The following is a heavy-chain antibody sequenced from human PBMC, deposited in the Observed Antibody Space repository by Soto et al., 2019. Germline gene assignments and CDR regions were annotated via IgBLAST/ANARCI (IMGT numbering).Heavy chain of an antibody. CDR3: ASAGYSGSYLYYFDY. J-gene: IGHJ4*02. CDR2: IIPIFGTA. Sequence: QVQLVQSGAEVKKPGSSVKVSCKASGGTFSSYAISWVRQAPGQGLEWMGGIIPIFGTANYAQKFQGRVTITADKSTSTAYMELSSLRSDDTAVYYCASAGYSGSYLYYFDYWGQGTLVTVSS. V-gene: IGHV1-69*06. D-gene: IGHD1-26*01. CDR1: GGTFSSYA.